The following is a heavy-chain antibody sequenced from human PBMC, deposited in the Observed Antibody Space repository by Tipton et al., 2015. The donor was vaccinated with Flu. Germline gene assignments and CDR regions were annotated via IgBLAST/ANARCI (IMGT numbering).Heavy chain of an antibody. CDR2: IKPDGSET. J-gene: IGHJ4*02. V-gene: IGHV3-7*04. D-gene: IGHD3-10*01. CDR1: GFTFSNYW. Sequence: VQLVQSGGGVVVPGRSLRLSCAASGFTFSNYWITWVRQAPGKGLEWVAVIKPDGSETHYMGSVKGRFTLSRDNAKNSASLQMSSLRVEDTAVYYCVRAIAASGSFWGQGTLVTVSP. CDR3: VRAIAASGSF.